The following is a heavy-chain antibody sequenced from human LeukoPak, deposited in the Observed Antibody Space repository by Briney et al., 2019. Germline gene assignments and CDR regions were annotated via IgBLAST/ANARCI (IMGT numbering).Heavy chain of an antibody. V-gene: IGHV4-38-2*02. Sequence: NPLETLSLTCTVSGYSISSGYYWGWIRQPPGKGLEWIGSIYHSGSTYYNPSLKSRVTISVDTSKNQFSLKLSSVTAADTAVYYCARGSPGRAAAERFDPWGQGTLVTVSS. CDR3: ARGSPGRAAAERFDP. CDR2: IYHSGST. J-gene: IGHJ5*02. D-gene: IGHD6-13*01. CDR1: GYSISSGYY.